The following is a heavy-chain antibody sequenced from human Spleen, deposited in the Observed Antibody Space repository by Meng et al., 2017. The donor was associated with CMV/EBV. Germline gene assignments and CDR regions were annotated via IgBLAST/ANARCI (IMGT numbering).Heavy chain of an antibody. Sequence: ASVKVSCKASGDTFSNYAISWVRQAPGQGLEWVGWISAYNGNTKYAQKLQGRLTMTLDTPTRTAYMELRSLRSDDTAVYFCARDLVRYCSSTSCVSPADYWGQGTLVTVSS. CDR3: ARDLVRYCSSTSCVSPADY. V-gene: IGHV1-18*01. CDR1: GDTFSNYA. J-gene: IGHJ4*02. CDR2: ISAYNGNT. D-gene: IGHD2-2*01.